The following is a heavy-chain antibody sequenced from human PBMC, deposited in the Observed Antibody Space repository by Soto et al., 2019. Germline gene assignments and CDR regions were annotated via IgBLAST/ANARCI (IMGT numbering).Heavy chain of an antibody. Sequence: ASVKVSCKASGYTFTGYYMHWVRQAPGQGLEWMGWINPNSGGTNYAQKFQGWVTMTRDTSISTAYMELSRLRSDDTAVYYCARGPYDFWSGYPSYFDYWGQGTMVTVYS. CDR2: INPNSGGT. CDR1: GYTFTGYY. V-gene: IGHV1-2*04. CDR3: ARGPYDFWSGYPSYFDY. J-gene: IGHJ4*02. D-gene: IGHD3-3*01.